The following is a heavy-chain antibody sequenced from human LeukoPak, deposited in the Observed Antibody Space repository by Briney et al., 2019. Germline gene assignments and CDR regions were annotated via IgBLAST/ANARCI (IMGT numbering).Heavy chain of an antibody. J-gene: IGHJ3*01. V-gene: IGHV3-23*01. CDR1: GFTFSSHG. CDR3: AKDGYYDSSGYQAR. Sequence: GGSLRLSCAASGFTFSSHGMNWVRQAPGKGLEWVSGISPNGVITYYADSVKGRFTISRDNSKGTVYLQMNSLRPEDTAVYYCAKDGYYDSSGYQARWGQGTMVTVSS. D-gene: IGHD3-22*01. CDR2: ISPNGVIT.